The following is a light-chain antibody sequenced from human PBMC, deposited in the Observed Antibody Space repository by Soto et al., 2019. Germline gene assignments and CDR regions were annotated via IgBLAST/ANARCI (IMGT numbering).Light chain of an antibody. J-gene: IGKJ2*01. Sequence: DIQMTQSPSSVSASIGDRVTITCRASQDISSWLAWYQQKPGKAPKLLIFAASNLQSGVPSRFSGSGSGTDFTLTINSLQTEDFATYYCQQANSFPRTFGQGTKLEIK. CDR2: AAS. V-gene: IGKV1-12*01. CDR3: QQANSFPRT. CDR1: QDISSW.